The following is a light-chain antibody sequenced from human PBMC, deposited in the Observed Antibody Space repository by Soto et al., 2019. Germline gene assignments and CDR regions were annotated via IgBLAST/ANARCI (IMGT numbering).Light chain of an antibody. CDR2: STN. V-gene: IGLV8-61*01. J-gene: IGLJ2*01. Sequence: QAVVTQEPSFSVSPGGTVTLTCGLTSGSVSTDYSPSWYQQTPGQAPRTLIYSTNTRSPGVPDRFSGSILGNKAALTITGAQADDESLYYCVLYMGGGISIFGGGTQLTVL. CDR1: SGSVSTDYS. CDR3: VLYMGGGISI.